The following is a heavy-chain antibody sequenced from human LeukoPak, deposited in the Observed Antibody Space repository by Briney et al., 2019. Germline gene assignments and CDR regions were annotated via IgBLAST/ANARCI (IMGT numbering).Heavy chain of an antibody. V-gene: IGHV4-34*01. CDR3: ARHGARFSIAARRGSDFDY. CDR2: INHSGST. J-gene: IGHJ4*02. Sequence: SETLSLTCAVSGGSISSGGYSWSWIRQPPGKGLEWIGEINHSGSTNYNPSLKSRVTISVDTSKNQFSLKLSSVTAADTAVYYCARHGARFSIAARRGSDFDYWGQGTLVTVSS. D-gene: IGHD6-6*01. CDR1: GGSISSGGYS.